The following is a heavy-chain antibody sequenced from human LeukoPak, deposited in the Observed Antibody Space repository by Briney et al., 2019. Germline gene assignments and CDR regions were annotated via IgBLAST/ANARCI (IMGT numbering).Heavy chain of an antibody. CDR1: GGSISSGSYY. D-gene: IGHD3-16*02. CDR3: ARECIMITFGGVIAYNWFDP. J-gene: IGHJ5*02. Sequence: SETLSLTCTVSGGSISSGSYYWSWIRQPAGKGLEWIGRIYTSGSTNYNPSLKSRVTISVDTSKNQFSLKPSSVTAADTAVYYCARECIMITFGGVIAYNWFDPWGQGTLATVSS. V-gene: IGHV4-61*02. CDR2: IYTSGST.